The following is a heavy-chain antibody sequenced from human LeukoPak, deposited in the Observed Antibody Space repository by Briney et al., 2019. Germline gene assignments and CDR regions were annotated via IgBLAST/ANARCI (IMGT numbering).Heavy chain of an antibody. CDR2: IYTSGST. Sequence: SETLSLTCTVPGGSISSYYWSWIRQPPGKGLEWIGYIYTSGSTNYNPSLKSRVTISVDTSKNQFSLKLSSVTAADTAVYYCARHPPNWNDIDAFDIWGQGTMVTVSS. CDR3: ARHPPNWNDIDAFDI. CDR1: GGSISSYY. D-gene: IGHD1-20*01. J-gene: IGHJ3*02. V-gene: IGHV4-4*09.